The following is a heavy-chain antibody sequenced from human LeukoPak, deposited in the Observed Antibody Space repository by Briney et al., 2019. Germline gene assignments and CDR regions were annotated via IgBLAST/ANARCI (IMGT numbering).Heavy chain of an antibody. CDR1: GFTFTSSA. V-gene: IGHV1-58*02. Sequence: GASVKVSCKASGFTFTSSAMQWVRQARGQRLEWIGWIVVGSGNTNYAQKFQERVTITRDMSTSTAYMELSSLRSEDTAVYYCAAVPIYDSSGYPFDYWGQGTLVTVSS. CDR3: AAVPIYDSSGYPFDY. J-gene: IGHJ4*02. D-gene: IGHD3-22*01. CDR2: IVVGSGNT.